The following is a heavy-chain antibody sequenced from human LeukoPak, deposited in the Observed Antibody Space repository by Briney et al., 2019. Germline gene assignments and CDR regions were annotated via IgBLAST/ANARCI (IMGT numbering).Heavy chain of an antibody. CDR3: ARSGSSDAFDI. V-gene: IGHV3-21*01. Sequence: PGGSLRLSCAASGFTFSSYSMNWVRQAPGKGLEWVSSISSSSSYTYYADSVKGRFTISRDNAKNSLYLQMNSLRAEDTAVYYCARSGSSDAFDIWGQGTMVTVSS. J-gene: IGHJ3*02. CDR2: ISSSSSYT. CDR1: GFTFSSYS. D-gene: IGHD1-26*01.